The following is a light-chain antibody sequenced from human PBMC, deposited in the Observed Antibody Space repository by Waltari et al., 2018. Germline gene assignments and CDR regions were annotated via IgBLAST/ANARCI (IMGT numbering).Light chain of an antibody. Sequence: EIVMTQSPATLSVPPGGRATVSCRASQSISSNLAWYQQKPGLAPRLRIHGSSPRAPGIPARFSGSGSGTEFTLTISSLQSEDFAVYSCQQYNNWPPTFGGGTKVEIK. CDR1: QSISSN. CDR2: GSS. CDR3: QQYNNWPPT. V-gene: IGKV3-15*01. J-gene: IGKJ4*01.